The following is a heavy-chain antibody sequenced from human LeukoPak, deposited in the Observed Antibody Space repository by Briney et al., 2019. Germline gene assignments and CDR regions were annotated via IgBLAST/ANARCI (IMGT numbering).Heavy chain of an antibody. J-gene: IGHJ3*02. Sequence: GGSLRLSCVASGFTFNTYSMNWFRQAPGKGLEWISYISSSSGTIYYADSVKGRFTISRDNAKNSLYLQMNSLRAEDTAVYYCARDRLNYYDSSGYYSCAFDIWGQGTMVTVSS. D-gene: IGHD3-22*01. CDR1: GFTFNTYS. CDR3: ARDRLNYYDSSGYYSCAFDI. V-gene: IGHV3-48*04. CDR2: ISSSSGTI.